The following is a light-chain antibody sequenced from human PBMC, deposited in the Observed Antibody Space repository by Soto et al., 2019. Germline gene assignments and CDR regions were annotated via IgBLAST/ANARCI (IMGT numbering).Light chain of an antibody. J-gene: IGKJ4*01. CDR1: QDISTY. Sequence: DIQMTQSPSSLSASVGDRVTITCRASQDISTYLAWYQQKPGRAPKVLIRATSTLQSGVPSRFSRRGSGTDFTLSISNLQPEDSATYYCQQAKSLPLTFGGGTKVEIK. CDR3: QQAKSLPLT. CDR2: ATS. V-gene: IGKV1-12*01.